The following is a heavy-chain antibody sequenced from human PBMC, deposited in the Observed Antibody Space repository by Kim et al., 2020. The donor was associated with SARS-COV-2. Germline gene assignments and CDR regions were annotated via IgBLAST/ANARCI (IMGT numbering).Heavy chain of an antibody. Sequence: SVKVSCKASGGTFSSYAISWVRQAPGQGLEWMGGIIPIFGTANYAQKFQGRVTITADESTSTAYMELSSLRSEDTAVYYCARVADPYGGNADYYYGMDVWGQGTTVTVSS. CDR2: IIPIFGTA. V-gene: IGHV1-69*13. J-gene: IGHJ6*02. CDR3: ARVADPYGGNADYYYGMDV. CDR1: GGTFSSYA. D-gene: IGHD4-17*01.